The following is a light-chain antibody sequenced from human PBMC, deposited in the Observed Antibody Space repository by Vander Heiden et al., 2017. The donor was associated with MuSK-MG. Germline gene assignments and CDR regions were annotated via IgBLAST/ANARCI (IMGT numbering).Light chain of an antibody. J-gene: IGKJ1*01. CDR2: GAS. CDR1: QSLSNN. V-gene: IGKV3-15*01. CDR3: QQYNNGPPTWT. Sequence: EIVMTQSPATLSVSPGERATLSCRASQSLSNNLAWYQQKPGQAPRLLIYGASTRATGIPARFSGSGSGTEFSLTISSLQSEDFALYYCQQYNNGPPTWTFGQGTKVEIK.